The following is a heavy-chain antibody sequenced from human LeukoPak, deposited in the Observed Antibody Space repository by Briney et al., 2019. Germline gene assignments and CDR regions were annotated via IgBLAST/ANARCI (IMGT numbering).Heavy chain of an antibody. V-gene: IGHV3-23*01. J-gene: IGHJ3*01. CDR3: ATRPREGLPGIP. Sequence: GGSLRLSCAASGFTFSSYDMTWVRRAPGKGLEWVSGASASGAKTYYADSVKGRFTISRDNSKNTLYLQMNSLRVDDTAVYYCATRPREGLPGIPWGRGTMVSVSS. CDR1: GFTFSSYD. CDR2: ASASGAKT. D-gene: IGHD1-1*01.